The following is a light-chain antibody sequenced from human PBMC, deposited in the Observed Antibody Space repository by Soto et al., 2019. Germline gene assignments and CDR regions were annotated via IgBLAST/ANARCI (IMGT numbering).Light chain of an antibody. J-gene: IGLJ3*02. CDR2: EVT. Sequence: QSALTQPASVSGSPGQSITISCTGTSIDVGGYDYVSWYQHHPGKAPKLMIYEVTNRPSGVSNRFSGSKSGNTASLTISGLQTEDEADYFCSSYAGSSAPVFGGGTQLTVL. CDR3: SSYAGSSAPV. CDR1: SIDVGGYDY. V-gene: IGLV2-14*01.